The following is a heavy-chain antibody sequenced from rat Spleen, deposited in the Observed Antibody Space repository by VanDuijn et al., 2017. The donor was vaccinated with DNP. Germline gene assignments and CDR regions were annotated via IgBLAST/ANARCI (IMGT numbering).Heavy chain of an antibody. CDR2: MWSAGDT. CDR1: GFPLTSYH. Sequence: QVQLKESGPGLVQPSQTLSLTCTVSGFPLTSYHVHWLRQPPGKGLEWMGVMWSAGDTSYNSPLQSRLTITRDTSKSQVFLKMNSLQSEDTATYYCVRDPYNAGFDYWGQGVMVTVSS. V-gene: IGHV2-32*01. J-gene: IGHJ2*01. CDR3: VRDPYNAGFDY. D-gene: IGHD4-3*01.